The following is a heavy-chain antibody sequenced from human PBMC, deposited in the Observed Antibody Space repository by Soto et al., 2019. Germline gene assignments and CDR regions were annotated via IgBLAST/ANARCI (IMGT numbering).Heavy chain of an antibody. J-gene: IGHJ6*02. CDR3: AKGAGDRLSLGMDV. V-gene: IGHV3-30*18. CDR2: ISYDGNNT. Sequence: RGSLSLSCAAYGFSIIDYGMEWVRQAPGKGLEWVALISYDGNNTYYADSVKGRFTISRDNSKDTLFLQMTGLRAEDTAVYYCAKGAGDRLSLGMDVWGQGTTVTVSS. D-gene: IGHD1-26*01. CDR1: GFSIIDYG.